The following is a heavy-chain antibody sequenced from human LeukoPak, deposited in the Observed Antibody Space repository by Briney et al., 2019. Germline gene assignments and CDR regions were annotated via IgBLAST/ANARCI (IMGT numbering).Heavy chain of an antibody. CDR2: INLNSGGT. J-gene: IGHJ4*02. D-gene: IGHD4-23*01. Sequence: EASVKVSCKASGYTFTGYYMHWVRQAPGQGLEWMGRINLNSGGTNYAQKFQGRVTMTRDTSISTAYMELSRLRSDDTAVYYCARTYGGNFDFDYWGQGTLVTVSS. CDR1: GYTFTGYY. V-gene: IGHV1-2*06. CDR3: ARTYGGNFDFDY.